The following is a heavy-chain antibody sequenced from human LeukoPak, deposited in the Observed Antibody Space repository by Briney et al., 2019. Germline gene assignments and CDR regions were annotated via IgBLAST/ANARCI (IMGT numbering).Heavy chain of an antibody. D-gene: IGHD2-2*01. CDR3: ARGVVPAAIAQAPQH. Sequence: ASVKVSCKASGGTLSTYAIGWVRQAPGQGLEWMGGIIPIFGTANYAQKFQGRVTITADESTSTAYMELSSLRSEDTAVYYCARGVVPAAIAQAPQHWGQGTLVTVSS. CDR1: GGTLSTYA. CDR2: IIPIFGTA. J-gene: IGHJ1*01. V-gene: IGHV1-69*01.